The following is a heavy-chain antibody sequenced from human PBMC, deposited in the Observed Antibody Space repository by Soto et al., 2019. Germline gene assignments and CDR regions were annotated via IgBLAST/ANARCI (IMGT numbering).Heavy chain of an antibody. D-gene: IGHD3-3*01. Sequence: PGESLKISCKGSGYSFTSYWIGWVRQMPGKGLEWMGIIYPGDSDTRYSPSFQGQVTISADKSISTAYLQWSSLKASDTAMYYCARGTYDFWSGQRALDYWGQGTPVTVSS. CDR3: ARGTYDFWSGQRALDY. CDR2: IYPGDSDT. CDR1: GYSFTSYW. J-gene: IGHJ4*02. V-gene: IGHV5-51*01.